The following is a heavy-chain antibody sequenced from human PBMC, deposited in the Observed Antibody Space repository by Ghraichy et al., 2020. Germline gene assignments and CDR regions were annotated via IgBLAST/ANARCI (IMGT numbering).Heavy chain of an antibody. CDR2: IWYDGSKK. CDR3: ARDIYVGLYPQIDY. D-gene: IGHD3-16*01. V-gene: IGHV3-33*01. Sequence: GGSLRLSCAASGFTFSSYGMHWVRQAPGKGLEWVAVIWYDGSKKYYADSVKGRFTISRDNSKNTLHLQMNSLRAEDTALYYCARDIYVGLYPQIDYWGQGTLVTVSS. J-gene: IGHJ4*02. CDR1: GFTFSSYG.